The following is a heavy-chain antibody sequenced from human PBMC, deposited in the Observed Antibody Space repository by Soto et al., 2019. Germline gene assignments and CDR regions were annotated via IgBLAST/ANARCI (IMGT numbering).Heavy chain of an antibody. D-gene: IGHD3-3*01. CDR1: GGSISSGDYY. CDR2: IYYSGST. V-gene: IGHV4-30-4*01. CDR3: ARAVLRFLEWLPAPWYFAY. Sequence: PSETLSLTCTVSGGSISSGDYYWSWIRQPPGKGLEWIGYIYYSGSTYYNPSLKSRVTISVDTSKNQFSLKLSSVTAADTAVYYCARAVLRFLEWLPAPWYFAYWGQGTLVTVSS. J-gene: IGHJ4*02.